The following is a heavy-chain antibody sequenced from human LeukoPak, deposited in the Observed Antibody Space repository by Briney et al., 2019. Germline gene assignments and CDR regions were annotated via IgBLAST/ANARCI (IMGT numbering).Heavy chain of an antibody. Sequence: GGSLRLSCAASGFTFNKAWMSWVRQTSGTGLEWVGRVKTEKDGGTVDYAAAVEGRMIISRDDSSNTLYLQMSSLKTEDTGVYYCTTTFYYESGLDFWGQGTLVTVSS. CDR3: TTTFYYESGLDF. V-gene: IGHV3-15*05. J-gene: IGHJ4*02. D-gene: IGHD3-10*01. CDR1: GFTFNKAW. CDR2: VKTEKDGGTV.